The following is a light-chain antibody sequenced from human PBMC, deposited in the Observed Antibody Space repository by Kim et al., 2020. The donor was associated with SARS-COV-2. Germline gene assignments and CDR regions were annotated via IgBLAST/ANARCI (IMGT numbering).Light chain of an antibody. Sequence: GQSITISSTGTSSDIGYYNYVSWYQQHPGKAPKLMIYDVRNRPSGISDRFSGSKSGNTASLTISGLQSEDEADYYCSSYTSSTTWVFGGGTQLTVL. CDR2: DVR. J-gene: IGLJ3*02. CDR1: SSDIGYYNY. V-gene: IGLV2-14*03. CDR3: SSYTSSTTWV.